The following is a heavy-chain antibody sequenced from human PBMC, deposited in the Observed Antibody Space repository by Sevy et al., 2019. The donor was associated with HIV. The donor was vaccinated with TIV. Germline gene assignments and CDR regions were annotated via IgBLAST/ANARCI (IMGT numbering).Heavy chain of an antibody. CDR1: GFTFNTYS. V-gene: IGHV3-48*02. J-gene: IGHJ4*02. CDR3: ARCPGHYSIDY. D-gene: IGHD2-21*01. Sequence: GGSLRLSCAASGFTFNTYSLIWVRLTPGKGLEWLSFIGSAAGSTYYADSVKGRFTISRDNAKNSLYLQMNSLRDEDTAGYYCARCPGHYSIDYWGQGSLVTVSS. CDR2: IGSAAGST.